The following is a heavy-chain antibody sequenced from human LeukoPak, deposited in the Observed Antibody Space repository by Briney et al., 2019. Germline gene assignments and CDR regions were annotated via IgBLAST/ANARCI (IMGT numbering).Heavy chain of an antibody. Sequence: YYSGSNKYNPSLKSRVTISVDTSKNQFSLKLGSVTAADTAVYYCAREFSGYASYYYYYMDVWGKGTTVTVSS. CDR3: AREFSGYASYYYYYMDV. V-gene: IGHV4-59*12. D-gene: IGHD5-12*01. J-gene: IGHJ6*03. CDR2: YYSGSN.